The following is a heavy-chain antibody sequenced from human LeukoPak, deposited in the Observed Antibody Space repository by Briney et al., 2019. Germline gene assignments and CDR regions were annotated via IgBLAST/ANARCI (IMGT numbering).Heavy chain of an antibody. CDR2: IIPIFGTA. CDR3: AREIFNPLGYCSGGSCYNWFDP. J-gene: IGHJ5*02. D-gene: IGHD2-15*01. V-gene: IGHV1-69*13. Sequence: SVKVSCKASGGTFSSYAISWVRQAPGQGLEWMGGIIPIFGTANYAQRFQGRVTITADESTSTAYMELSSLRSEDTAVYYCAREIFNPLGYCSGGSCYNWFDPWGQGTLVTVSS. CDR1: GGTFSSYA.